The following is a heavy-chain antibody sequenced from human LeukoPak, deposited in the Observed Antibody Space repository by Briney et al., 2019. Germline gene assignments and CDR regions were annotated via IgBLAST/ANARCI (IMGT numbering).Heavy chain of an antibody. J-gene: IGHJ3*02. V-gene: IGHV1-69*02. CDR1: GGTFSSYT. CDR3: ARRLGYCSGGSCYDAFDI. D-gene: IGHD2-15*01. CDR2: IIPILGIA. Sequence: SVKVSCKASGGTFSSYTISWVRQAPGQGLEWMGRIIPILGIANYAQKFQGRVTITADKSTSAAYMELSSLRPEDTAVYYCARRLGYCSGGSCYDAFDIWGQGTMVTVSS.